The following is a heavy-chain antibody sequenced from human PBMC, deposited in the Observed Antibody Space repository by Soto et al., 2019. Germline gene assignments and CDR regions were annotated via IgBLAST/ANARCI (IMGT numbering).Heavy chain of an antibody. CDR3: ARGIAAQTYYYYYGMDV. V-gene: IGHV3-30-3*01. Sequence: GGSLRLSCAASGFTFSSYAMHWVRQAPGKGLEWVAVISYDGSNKYYADSVKGRFTISRDNSKNTLYLQMNSLRAEDTAVYYCARGIAAQTYYYYYGMDVWGQGTTVTVSS. J-gene: IGHJ6*02. CDR1: GFTFSSYA. D-gene: IGHD6-13*01. CDR2: ISYDGSNK.